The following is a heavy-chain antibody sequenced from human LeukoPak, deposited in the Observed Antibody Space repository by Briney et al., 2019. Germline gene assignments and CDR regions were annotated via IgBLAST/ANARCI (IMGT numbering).Heavy chain of an antibody. Sequence: GASVKVSCKVSGYTLTELSMHWVRQAPGKGLEWMGGFDPEDGETIYAQKFQGRVTMTEDTSTDTAYMELSSLRSEDTAVYYCARGAGYDSSGYYWDDAFDIWGQGTMVTVSS. J-gene: IGHJ3*02. CDR3: ARGAGYDSSGYYWDDAFDI. CDR1: GYTLTELS. V-gene: IGHV1-24*01. D-gene: IGHD3-22*01. CDR2: FDPEDGET.